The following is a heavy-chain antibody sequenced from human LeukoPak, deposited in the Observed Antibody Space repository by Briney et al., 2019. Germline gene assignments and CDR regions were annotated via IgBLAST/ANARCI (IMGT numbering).Heavy chain of an antibody. D-gene: IGHD6-19*01. CDR1: GYTFTSYG. CDR3: ARDKGESSGWYVHWFDP. J-gene: IGHJ5*02. CDR2: IGAYNGNT. Sequence: ASVKVSCKASGYTFTSYGISWVRQAPGQGLEWMGWIGAYNGNTNYAQKLQGRVTMTTDTSTSTAYMELRSLRSDDTAVYYCARDKGESSGWYVHWFDPWGQGTLVTVSS. V-gene: IGHV1-18*01.